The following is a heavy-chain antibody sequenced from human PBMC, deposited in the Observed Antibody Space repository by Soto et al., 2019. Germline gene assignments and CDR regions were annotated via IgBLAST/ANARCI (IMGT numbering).Heavy chain of an antibody. CDR1: GGSISSSS. J-gene: IGHJ5*02. CDR2: ISSSSSYI. Sequence: ETLSLTCTVSGGSISSSSYYWGWIRQPPGKGLEWVSSISSSSSYIYYADSVKGRFTISRDNAKNSLYLQMNSLRAEDTAVYYCARDLQLEPTTKNWFDPWGQGTLVTVSS. CDR3: ARDLQLEPTTKNWFDP. D-gene: IGHD1-1*01. V-gene: IGHV3-21*01.